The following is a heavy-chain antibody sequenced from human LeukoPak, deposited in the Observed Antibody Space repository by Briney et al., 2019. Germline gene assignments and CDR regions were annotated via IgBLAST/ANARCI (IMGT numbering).Heavy chain of an antibody. CDR2: IKQDGSEK. V-gene: IGHV3-7*01. CDR1: GFTFSSYW. D-gene: IGHD1-26*01. Sequence: GGSLRLSCAASGFTFSSYWMSWVRQAPGKGLEWVANIKQDGSEKYYVDSVKGRFTISRGNAKNSLYPRMNSLRAEDTAVYYCARGGGGATFYWGQGTLVTVSS. J-gene: IGHJ4*02. CDR3: ARGGGGATFY.